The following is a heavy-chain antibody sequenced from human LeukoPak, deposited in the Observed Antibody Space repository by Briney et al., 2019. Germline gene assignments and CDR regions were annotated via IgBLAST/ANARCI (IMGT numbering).Heavy chain of an antibody. CDR1: GGSFSGYY. V-gene: IGHV4-34*01. CDR2: INHSGST. D-gene: IGHD3-16*02. J-gene: IGHJ4*02. Sequence: SETLSLTCAVYGGSFSGYYWSWIRQPPGKGLEWIGEINHSGSTNYNPSLKSRVTISVDTSKNQFSLKLSSVTAADTAVYYCATLGDYVWGSYRYTGGYWGQGTLVTVSS. CDR3: ATLGDYVWGSYRYTGGY.